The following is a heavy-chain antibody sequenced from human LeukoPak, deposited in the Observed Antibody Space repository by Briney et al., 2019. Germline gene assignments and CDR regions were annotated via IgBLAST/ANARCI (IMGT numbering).Heavy chain of an antibody. CDR3: AREGVVVVPAAAPVYYYYGMDV. V-gene: IGHV3-30-3*01. Sequence: GGSLRLSCAASGFTFSSYAMHWVRQAPGKGLEWVAVISYDGSNKYYADSVKGRFTISRDNSKNTLYLQMNSLRAEDTAVYYCAREGVVVVPAAAPVYYYYGMDVWGQGITVTVSS. CDR1: GFTFSSYA. D-gene: IGHD2-2*01. CDR2: ISYDGSNK. J-gene: IGHJ6*02.